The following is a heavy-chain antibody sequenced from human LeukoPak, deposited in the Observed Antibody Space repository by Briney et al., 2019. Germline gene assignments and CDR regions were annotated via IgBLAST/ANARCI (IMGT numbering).Heavy chain of an antibody. CDR3: ARSVVVTAVDC. CDR1: GFTFSSYA. CDR2: ISYDGSNK. Sequence: PGRSLRLSCAASGFTFSSYAMHWVRQAPGKGLEWVAVISYDGSNKYYADSVKGRFTISRDNSKNTLYLQMNSLRAEDTAVYYCARSVVVTAVDCWGQGTLVTVSS. D-gene: IGHD2-21*02. J-gene: IGHJ4*02. V-gene: IGHV3-30*04.